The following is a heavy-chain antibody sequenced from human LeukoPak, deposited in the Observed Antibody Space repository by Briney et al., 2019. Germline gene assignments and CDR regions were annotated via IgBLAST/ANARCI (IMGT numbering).Heavy chain of an antibody. CDR2: IQNSVTSY. CDR1: AGSISSYY. CDR3: VRSPQLDP. V-gene: IGHV4-59*01. J-gene: IGHJ5*02. Sequence: SETLSLTCTVYAGSISSYYWSWVRQPPGKGLEWIGYIQNSVTSYTDNPSLQSRVTISVDTSKNQFSLKVTSVTAADTAVYYCVRSPQLDPWGQGTLVTVSS.